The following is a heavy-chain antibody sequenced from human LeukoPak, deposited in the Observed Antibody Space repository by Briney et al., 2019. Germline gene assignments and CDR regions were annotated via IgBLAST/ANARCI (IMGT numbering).Heavy chain of an antibody. J-gene: IGHJ4*02. D-gene: IGHD2-2*01. CDR1: GGSISSYY. CDR3: ARLGYCSSTACYFDQ. CDR2: IYYSGST. V-gene: IGHV4-59*01. Sequence: PSETLSLTCTVSGGSISSYYWSWIRQPPGKGLEWIGYIYYSGSTNYNPSLKSRVTISVDTSKNQFSLKLSSVTAADTAVYYCARLGYCSSTACYFDQWGQGTLVTVSS.